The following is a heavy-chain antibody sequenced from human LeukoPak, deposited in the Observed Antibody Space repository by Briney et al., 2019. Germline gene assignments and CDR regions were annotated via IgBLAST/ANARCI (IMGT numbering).Heavy chain of an antibody. V-gene: IGHV4-39*01. J-gene: IGHJ4*02. Sequence: SETLSLTCTVSGGSISSSSYSWGWIRQPPGKGLEWIGSIYYSGSTYYNPSLKSRVTISVDTSKNQFSLKLSSVTAADTAVYYCASYDYGDYHPATDFDYWGQGTLVTVSS. CDR1: GGSISSSSYS. CDR2: IYYSGST. CDR3: ASYDYGDYHPATDFDY. D-gene: IGHD4-17*01.